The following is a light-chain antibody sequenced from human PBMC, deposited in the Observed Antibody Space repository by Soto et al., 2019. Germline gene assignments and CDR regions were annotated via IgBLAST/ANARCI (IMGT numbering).Light chain of an antibody. V-gene: IGLV4-69*01. CDR2: LNSDGSH. Sequence: QLVLTQSPSASASLGASVKLTCTLSSGHSSYAIAWHQQQPEQGPRYLMKLNSDGSHYKGGGIPDRFSGSSSGAERYLTISSLQSEDEADYYCQNWGTSIQVFGTGTKLTVL. J-gene: IGLJ1*01. CDR1: SGHSSYA. CDR3: QNWGTSIQV.